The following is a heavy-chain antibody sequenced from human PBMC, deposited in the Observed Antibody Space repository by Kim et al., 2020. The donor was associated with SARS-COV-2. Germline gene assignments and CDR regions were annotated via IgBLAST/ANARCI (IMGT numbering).Heavy chain of an antibody. J-gene: IGHJ5*02. CDR1: GYTFTGYY. V-gene: IGHV1-2*02. CDR2: INPNSGGT. Sequence: ASVKVSCNASGYTFTGYYMNWVRQAPGQGLEWMGWINPNSGGTNYAQKFQGRVTMTRDTSISTAYMELSRLRSEDTALYYCARGLYSTNWWLDTRGQGT. D-gene: IGHD2-2*01. CDR3: ARGLYSTNWWLDT.